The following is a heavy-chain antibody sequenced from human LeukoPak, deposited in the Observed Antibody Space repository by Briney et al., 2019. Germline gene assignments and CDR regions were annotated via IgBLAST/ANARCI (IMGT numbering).Heavy chain of an antibody. J-gene: IGHJ5*02. Sequence: GASVKVSCKASGGTFISYAISWVRQAPGQGLEWMGGIIPIFGTANYAQKFQGRVTITADESTSTAYMELSSLRSEDTAVYYCARDPDTGGNSFDRHPIHFDPWGQGTLVTVSS. D-gene: IGHD2/OR15-2a*01. CDR3: ARDPDTGGNSFDRHPIHFDP. CDR2: IIPIFGTA. V-gene: IGHV1-69*13. CDR1: GGTFISYA.